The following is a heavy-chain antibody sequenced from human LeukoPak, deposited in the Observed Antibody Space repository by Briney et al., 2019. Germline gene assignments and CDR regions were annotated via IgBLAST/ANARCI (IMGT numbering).Heavy chain of an antibody. D-gene: IGHD2-2*01. CDR2: MNPNSGNT. Sequence: ASVKVSCKASGYTFTSYDINWVRQATGQGLEWMGWMNPNSGNTGYAQKFQGRVTITRNTSISTAYMELSSLRSDDTAVYYYAKVQGVPDYYYYYMDVWGKGTKVTVSS. V-gene: IGHV1-8*03. CDR1: GYTFTSYD. J-gene: IGHJ6*03. CDR3: AKVQGVPDYYYYYMDV.